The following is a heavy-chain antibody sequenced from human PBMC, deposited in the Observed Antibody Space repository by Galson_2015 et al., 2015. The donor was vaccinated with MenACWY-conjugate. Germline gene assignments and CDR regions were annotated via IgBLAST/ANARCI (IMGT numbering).Heavy chain of an antibody. J-gene: IGHJ4*02. CDR2: ISYDGSNK. V-gene: IGHV3-30*18. CDR1: GFTFSSYG. CDR3: AKDREFDY. Sequence: SLRLSCAASGFTFSSYGMHWVRQAPGKGLEWVAVISYDGSNKYYADSVKGRFTISRDNSKNTLYLQTNSLRAEDTAVYYCAKDREFDYWGQGTLVTVSS. D-gene: IGHD3-10*01.